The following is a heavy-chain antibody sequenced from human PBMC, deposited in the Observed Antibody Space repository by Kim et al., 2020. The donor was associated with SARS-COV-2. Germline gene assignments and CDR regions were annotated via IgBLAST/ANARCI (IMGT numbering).Heavy chain of an antibody. CDR1: GFTFSRFG. V-gene: IGHV3-30*18. D-gene: IGHD5-12*01. CDR2: ISYEGSNQ. CDR3: GNDHGYSLEVEH. J-gene: IGHJ1*01. Sequence: GGSLRLSCEASGFTFSRFGMHWVRQAPGKGLEWIAYISYEGSNQYYSDSVRGRFTISRANFTNTLDLQMSSLRPEDPATYYCGNDHGYSLEVEHWSQGTL.